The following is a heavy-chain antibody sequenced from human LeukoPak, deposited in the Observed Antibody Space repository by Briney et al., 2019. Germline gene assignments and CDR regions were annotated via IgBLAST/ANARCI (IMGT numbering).Heavy chain of an antibody. Sequence: NPSETLSLTCTVSGGSINSYYWSWIRQPAGKGLEWIGHIYTSGSTNYNPSLKSRVTMSVDTSKNQFSQKLSSVTAADTAVYYCARDRSGGSYGVDVWGQGTTVTVSS. J-gene: IGHJ6*02. CDR3: ARDRSGGSYGVDV. D-gene: IGHD2-15*01. CDR2: IYTSGST. CDR1: GGSINSYY. V-gene: IGHV4-4*07.